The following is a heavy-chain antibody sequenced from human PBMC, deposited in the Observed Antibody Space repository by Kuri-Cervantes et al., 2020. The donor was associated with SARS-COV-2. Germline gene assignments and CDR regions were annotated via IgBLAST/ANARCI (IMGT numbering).Heavy chain of an antibody. J-gene: IGHJ4*02. CDR1: GFTFSSYS. D-gene: IGHD4-17*01. Sequence: GGSLRLSCAASGFTFSSYSMNWVRQAPGKGLEWVSAISGSGGGTYYADSVEGRFTISRDNSKNTLYLQTNSLRAEDTAVYYCAKEGGDGDYADYYFDYWGQGTLVTVSS. CDR2: ISGSGGGT. CDR3: AKEGGDGDYADYYFDY. V-gene: IGHV3-23*01.